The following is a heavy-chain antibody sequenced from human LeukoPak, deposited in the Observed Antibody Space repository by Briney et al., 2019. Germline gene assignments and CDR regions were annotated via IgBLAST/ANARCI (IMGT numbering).Heavy chain of an antibody. Sequence: QPGGSLRLSCAASGFTFSSYTMNWVRQAPGRGLEWVSYIGDSSSTIYYADSVQGRFTISRDNAKNSLYLQMHSLRAEDTAVYYCARDHHRRLYDSQARDTFDIWGQGTMVTVSS. D-gene: IGHD3-22*01. CDR2: IGDSSSTI. J-gene: IGHJ3*02. CDR1: GFTFSSYT. CDR3: ARDHHRRLYDSQARDTFDI. V-gene: IGHV3-48*01.